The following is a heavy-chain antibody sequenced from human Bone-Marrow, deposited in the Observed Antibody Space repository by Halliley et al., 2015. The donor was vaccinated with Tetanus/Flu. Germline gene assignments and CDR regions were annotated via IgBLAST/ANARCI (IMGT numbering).Heavy chain of an antibody. CDR2: SGSGVAT. J-gene: IGHJ6*02. Sequence: SGSGVATYYADSVKGRFTISRDNSKSTLYLQMNSLRAEDTAVYYCAKGHGSGSWDYYFGMDVWGQGTTVTVSS. V-gene: IGHV3-23*01. D-gene: IGHD3-10*01. CDR3: AKGHGSGSWDYYFGMDV.